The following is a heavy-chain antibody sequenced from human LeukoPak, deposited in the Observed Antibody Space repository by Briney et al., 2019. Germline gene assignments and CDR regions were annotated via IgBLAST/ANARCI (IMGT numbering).Heavy chain of an antibody. Sequence: GGSLRLSCAASGFTFSIYDMNWVRQAPGKGLEWVSFISGSGSAIYYADSVKGRFTISRDNARNSLYLQMNSLRAEDTAVYFCARHHMLRGVIMPFDSWGQGTLVSVSS. CDR1: GFTFSIYD. V-gene: IGHV3-48*03. CDR3: ARHHMLRGVIMPFDS. J-gene: IGHJ4*02. D-gene: IGHD3-10*01. CDR2: ISGSGSAI.